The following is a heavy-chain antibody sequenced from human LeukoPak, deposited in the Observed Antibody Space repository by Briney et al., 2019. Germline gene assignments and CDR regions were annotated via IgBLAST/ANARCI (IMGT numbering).Heavy chain of an antibody. CDR2: INPSGGST. J-gene: IGHJ3*02. D-gene: IGHD3-16*01. CDR3: ARPSDMITLWGAFDI. CDR1: GYTFTSYY. Sequence: GASVKVSCKASGYTFTSYYMHCVRQAPGQGLEWMGIINPSGGSTSYAQKFQGRVTMTRDMSTSTVYMELSSLRSEDTAVYYCARPSDMITLWGAFDIWGQGTMVTVSS. V-gene: IGHV1-46*01.